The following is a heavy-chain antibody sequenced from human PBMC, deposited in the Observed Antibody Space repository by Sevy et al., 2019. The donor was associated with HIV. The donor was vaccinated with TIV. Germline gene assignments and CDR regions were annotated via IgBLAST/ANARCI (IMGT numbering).Heavy chain of an antibody. CDR2: ISNSSSYI. CDR3: ARENYGSGDGGAFDY. CDR1: GFTFSSYS. J-gene: IGHJ4*02. V-gene: IGHV3-21*01. D-gene: IGHD3-10*01. Sequence: GGSLRLSCAASGFTFSSYSMNWVRQARGKGLEWVSSISNSSSYIYYADSVKGRFTISRDNAKNSLYLQMNSLRAEDTAVYYCARENYGSGDGGAFDYWGQGTLVTVSS.